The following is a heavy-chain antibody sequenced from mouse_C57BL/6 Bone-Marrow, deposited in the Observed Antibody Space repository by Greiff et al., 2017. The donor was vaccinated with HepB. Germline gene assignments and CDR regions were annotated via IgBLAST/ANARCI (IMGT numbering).Heavy chain of an antibody. D-gene: IGHD3-1*01. CDR3: AKNRGYKGAMDY. V-gene: IGHV2-5*01. Sequence: VQLQQSGPGLVQPSQSLSITCTVSGFPLTSYGVHWVRQSPGKGLEWLGVIWRGGSTDYNAAFMSRLSITKDNSKSQVFFKMNSLQADDTAIYYCAKNRGYKGAMDYWGQGTSVTVSS. CDR1: GFPLTSYG. CDR2: IWRGGST. J-gene: IGHJ4*01.